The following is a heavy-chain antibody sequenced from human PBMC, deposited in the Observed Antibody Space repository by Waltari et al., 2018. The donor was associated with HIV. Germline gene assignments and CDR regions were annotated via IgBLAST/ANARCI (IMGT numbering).Heavy chain of an antibody. CDR2: GYYTGRT. CDR3: ARGGRDTSGYYIVPFDP. CDR1: GGSISSSY. D-gene: IGHD3-22*01. Sequence: QVQLQEPGPGLLTPSETLSLTCSVSGGSISSSYWSWIRQPPGKGLEWIGGGYYTGRTNYNPSLEGRVAISVDTSRNQFSLERSSVTAADTAVYYCARGGRDTSGYYIVPFDPWGQGTLVTVSS. V-gene: IGHV4-59*01. J-gene: IGHJ5*02.